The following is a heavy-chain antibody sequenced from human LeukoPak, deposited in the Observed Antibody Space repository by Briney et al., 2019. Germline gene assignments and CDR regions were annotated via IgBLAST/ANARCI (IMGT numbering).Heavy chain of an antibody. CDR2: ISYDGSNK. CDR3: ARGRYGGEAFDI. J-gene: IGHJ3*02. Sequence: PGGSLRLSCAASGFTFSTYAMHWVRQAPGKGLEWVAVISYDGSNKYYADSVKGRFAISRDNSKNTLYLQMNRLGAEDTAVYYCARGRYGGEAFDIEGKGKMAPVS. CDR1: GFTFSTYA. D-gene: IGHD1-14*01. V-gene: IGHV3-30*09.